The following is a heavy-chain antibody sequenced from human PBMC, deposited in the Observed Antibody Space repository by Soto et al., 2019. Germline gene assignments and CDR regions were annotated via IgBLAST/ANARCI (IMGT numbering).Heavy chain of an antibody. CDR2: IYPGDSDT. D-gene: IGHD5-18*01. CDR1: GYSFTSYW. CDR3: ARVDTAMEKRYYYYGMDV. J-gene: IGHJ6*02. Sequence: PGESLKISCKGSGYSFTSYWIGWVRQMPGKGLEWMGIIYPGDSDTRYSPSFQGQVTISADKSISTAYLQWSSLKASDTAMYYCARVDTAMEKRYYYYGMDVWGQGTTVTVSS. V-gene: IGHV5-51*01.